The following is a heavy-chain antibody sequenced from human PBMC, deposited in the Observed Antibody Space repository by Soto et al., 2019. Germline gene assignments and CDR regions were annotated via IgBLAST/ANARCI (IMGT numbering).Heavy chain of an antibody. V-gene: IGHV3-30-3*01. CDR3: ARGLAPSFWSGYYPWFDP. CDR2: ISYDGSNK. D-gene: IGHD3-3*01. Sequence: AGGSLRLSCAASGFTFSSYAMHWVRQAPGKGLEWVAVISYDGSNKYYADSVKGRFTISRDNSKNTLYLQMNSLRAEDTAVYYCARGLAPSFWSGYYPWFDPWGQGTLVTVSS. J-gene: IGHJ5*02. CDR1: GFTFSSYA.